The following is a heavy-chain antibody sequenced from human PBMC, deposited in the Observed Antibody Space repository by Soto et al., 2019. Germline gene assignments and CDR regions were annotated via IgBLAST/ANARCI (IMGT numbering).Heavy chain of an antibody. CDR3: ARGLRIVVVPAAKYNWFDP. J-gene: IGHJ5*02. CDR1: GFTFSSYC. CDR2: IKQDGSEK. Sequence: AGGSLRLSCAASGFTFSSYCMSWVRQAPGKGLEWVANIKQDGSEKYYVDSVKGRFTISRDNAKNSLYLQMNSLRAEDTAVYYCARGLRIVVVPAAKYNWFDPWGQGTLVTVSS. D-gene: IGHD2-2*01. V-gene: IGHV3-7*01.